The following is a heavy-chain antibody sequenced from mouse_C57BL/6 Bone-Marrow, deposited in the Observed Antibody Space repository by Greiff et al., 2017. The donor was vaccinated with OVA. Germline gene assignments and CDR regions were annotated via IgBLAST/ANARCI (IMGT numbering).Heavy chain of an antibody. Sequence: QVQLKESGPGLVQPSQSLSITCTVSGFSLTSYGVHWVRQSPGKGLEWLGVIWSGGSTDYNAALIPRLSISKDNSKSQVFFKMNSLQADDTALYYCASVAWFAYWGQGTLVTVSA. CDR1: GFSLTSYG. J-gene: IGHJ3*01. V-gene: IGHV2-2*01. CDR2: IWSGGST. CDR3: ASVAWFAY.